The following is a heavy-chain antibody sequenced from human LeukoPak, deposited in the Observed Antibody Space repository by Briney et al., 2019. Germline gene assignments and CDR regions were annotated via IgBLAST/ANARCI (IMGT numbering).Heavy chain of an antibody. D-gene: IGHD6-19*01. CDR3: ARLQWLSTPFFDY. V-gene: IGHV4-30-4*01. CDR1: GGSISSGDYY. CDR2: IYYSGGT. Sequence: SETLSLTCTVSGGSISSGDYYWSWIRQPPGKGLEWIGYIYYSGGTYYNPSLESRLTMSVDTSKNQFSLKLSSVTAADTAVYFCARLQWLSTPFFDYWGQGTLVTVSS. J-gene: IGHJ4*02.